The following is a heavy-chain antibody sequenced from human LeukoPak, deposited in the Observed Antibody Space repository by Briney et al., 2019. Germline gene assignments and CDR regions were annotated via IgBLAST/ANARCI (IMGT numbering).Heavy chain of an antibody. Sequence: SETLSLTCTVSGGSISSSYWSWIRQPPGKGLEWIGYIYYSRITNYNPSLKTRVTISVDTSKNQFSLKLSSVTAADTAVYYCARLPTSWFDPWGQGTLVTVSS. CDR3: ARLPTSWFDP. J-gene: IGHJ5*02. CDR1: GGSISSSY. V-gene: IGHV4-59*08. CDR2: IYYSRIT.